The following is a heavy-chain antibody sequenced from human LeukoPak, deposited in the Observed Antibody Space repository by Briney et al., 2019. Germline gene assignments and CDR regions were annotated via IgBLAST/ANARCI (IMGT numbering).Heavy chain of an antibody. CDR1: GFTVSSNY. CDR3: AKGSGTSCYTALDY. J-gene: IGHJ4*02. D-gene: IGHD2-2*02. V-gene: IGHV3-53*01. Sequence: QTGGSLRLSCAASGFTVSSNYMSWVRQAPGKGLEWVSVIYSGGSTYYADSVKGRFTISRDNSKNTLYLQMNSLRAEDTAVYYCAKGSGTSCYTALDYWGQGTLVTVSS. CDR2: IYSGGST.